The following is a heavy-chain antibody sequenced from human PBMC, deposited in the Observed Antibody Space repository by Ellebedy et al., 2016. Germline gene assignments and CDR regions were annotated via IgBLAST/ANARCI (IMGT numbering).Heavy chain of an antibody. CDR3: ARGSEMATIYEGGVYYYSGMDV. CDR2: IYYRGST. Sequence: SETLSLTCTVSGGSISNYYWSWNRQPPGKGLEWIGYIYYRGSTNYNPSLKSRVTISVDTSKNQFTLWLNSVTSADTAVYYCARGSEMATIYEGGVYYYSGMDVWGQGTTVTVSS. V-gene: IGHV4-59*01. CDR1: GGSISNYY. D-gene: IGHD5-24*01. J-gene: IGHJ6*02.